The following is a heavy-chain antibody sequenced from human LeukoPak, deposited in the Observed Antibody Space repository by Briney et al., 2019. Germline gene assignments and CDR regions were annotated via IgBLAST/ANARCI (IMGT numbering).Heavy chain of an antibody. V-gene: IGHV1-18*01. D-gene: IGHD6-6*01. CDR2: ISAYNGNT. J-gene: IGHJ5*02. CDR1: GYTFTTYG. Sequence: GASVKVSCKASGYTFTTYGINWVRQAPGQGLERMGWISAYNGNTNYAQNLQGRVTLTTDTSASTAYMELRSLRSDDTAVYYCARDLIAARPGWFDPWGQGTLVIVSS. CDR3: ARDLIAARPGWFDP.